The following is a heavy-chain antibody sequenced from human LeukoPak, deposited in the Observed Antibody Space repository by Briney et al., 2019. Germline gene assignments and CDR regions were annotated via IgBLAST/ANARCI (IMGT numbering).Heavy chain of an antibody. D-gene: IGHD3-10*01. V-gene: IGHV1-24*01. J-gene: IGHJ4*02. CDR2: FDPEDGET. Sequence: ASVKVSCKVSGYTLTELSMHWVRQAPGKGLEWMGGFDPEDGETIYAQKFQGRVTMTEDTSTDTAYMELSSLRSEDTAVYYCATTPYGSGSSYYFDYWGQGTLVTVSS. CDR1: GYTLTELS. CDR3: ATTPYGSGSSYYFDY.